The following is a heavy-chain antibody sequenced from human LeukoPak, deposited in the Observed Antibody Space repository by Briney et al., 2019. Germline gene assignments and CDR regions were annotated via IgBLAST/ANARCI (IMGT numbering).Heavy chain of an antibody. CDR1: GYSFTSYW. J-gene: IGHJ5*02. Sequence: GESLKISCKGSGYSFTSYWIGWVRQMPGKGLEWMGIIYPGDSDTRYSPSFQGQVTISADKSISTAYLQWSSLKASDTAMYYCARHAGTAADESSRYCSGGSCYSSGQNWFDPWGQGTLVTVSS. V-gene: IGHV5-51*01. D-gene: IGHD2-15*01. CDR3: ARHAGTAADESSRYCSGGSCYSSGQNWFDP. CDR2: IYPGDSDT.